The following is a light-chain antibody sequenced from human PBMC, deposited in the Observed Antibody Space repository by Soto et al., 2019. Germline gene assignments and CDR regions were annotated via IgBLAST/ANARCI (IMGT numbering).Light chain of an antibody. CDR2: HVS. V-gene: IGLV2-14*01. J-gene: IGLJ1*01. CDR3: SSYTSTSTYV. CDR1: SSDVGGYNY. Sequence: QSVLTQPPSVSGSPGQSITTSCTGTSSDVGGYNYVSWYQQYPGKAPKLMIYHVSNRPSGVSNRFSGSKSGNSASLTISGLQAEDEADYYCSSYTSTSTYVFGTGTKVTVL.